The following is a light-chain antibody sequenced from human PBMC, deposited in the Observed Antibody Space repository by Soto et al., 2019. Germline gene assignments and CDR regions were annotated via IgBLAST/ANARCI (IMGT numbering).Light chain of an antibody. CDR3: QQYGSLPPYT. V-gene: IGKV3-20*01. CDR1: QSVSSSY. CDR2: GAS. J-gene: IGKJ2*01. Sequence: EIVLTQSPGTLYLSPGERATLSCRASQSVSSSYLAWYQQKPGQAPRLLIYGASSRATGIPDRFSGSGSGTDFTLTISRLEPQDFVVYYCQQYGSLPPYTFGQGTKLEIK.